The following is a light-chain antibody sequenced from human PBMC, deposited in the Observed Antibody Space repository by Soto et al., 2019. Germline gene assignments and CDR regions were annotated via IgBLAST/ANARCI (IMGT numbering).Light chain of an antibody. V-gene: IGKV1-9*01. CDR1: QDINTY. J-gene: IGKJ1*01. Sequence: DIQLTQSPSFLSASVGDRVTITCRASQDINTYLAWYQQKPGKAPKLLIYAASTLQSAVPSRFSGGGSGTAFTLTISSLQHEDFATYYCQQLNSYPRTFGPGTKVEF. CDR2: AAS. CDR3: QQLNSYPRT.